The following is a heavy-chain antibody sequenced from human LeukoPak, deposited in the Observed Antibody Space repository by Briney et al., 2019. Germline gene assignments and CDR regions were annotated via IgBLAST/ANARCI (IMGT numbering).Heavy chain of an antibody. D-gene: IGHD3-3*01. Sequence: PGGSLRLSCAASGYTFDDYAMHWVRQAPGKGLEWVAVISYDRSNKYYADSVRGRFTISRDNSKNTLYLQMNSLRAEDTAVYYCGARVLRFLEWLVPPFDYWGQGTLVTVSS. V-gene: IGHV3-30*04. CDR1: GYTFDDYA. CDR3: GARVLRFLEWLVPPFDY. CDR2: ISYDRSNK. J-gene: IGHJ4*02.